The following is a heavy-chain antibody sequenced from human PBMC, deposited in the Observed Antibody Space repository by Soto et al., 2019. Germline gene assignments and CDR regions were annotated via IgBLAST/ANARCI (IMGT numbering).Heavy chain of an antibody. D-gene: IGHD6-19*01. CDR1: GGSISSGGYY. J-gene: IGHJ6*02. CDR2: IYYSGST. CDR3: ARQPGYSSGWPPHYYYYGMDV. Sequence: PSETLSLTCTVSGGSISSGGYYWSWIRQHPGKGLEWIGYIYYSGSTYYNPSLKSRVTISVDTSKNQFSLKLSSVTAADTAVYYCARQPGYSSGWPPHYYYYGMDVWGQGTTVTVSS. V-gene: IGHV4-31*03.